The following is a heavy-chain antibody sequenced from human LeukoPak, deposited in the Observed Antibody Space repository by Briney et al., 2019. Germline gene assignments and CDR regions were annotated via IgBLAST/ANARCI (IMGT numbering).Heavy chain of an antibody. CDR2: ISAYNGNT. Sequence: ASVKVSCKASGYTFTSYGISWVRQAPGQGLEWMGWISAYNGNTNYAQKLQGRVTMTTDTSTSTAYMELRSLRSDDTAVYYCARGRGDRIAAAVRWFDPWGHGTLVTVSS. D-gene: IGHD6-13*01. V-gene: IGHV1-18*01. CDR3: ARGRGDRIAAAVRWFDP. CDR1: GYTFTSYG. J-gene: IGHJ5*02.